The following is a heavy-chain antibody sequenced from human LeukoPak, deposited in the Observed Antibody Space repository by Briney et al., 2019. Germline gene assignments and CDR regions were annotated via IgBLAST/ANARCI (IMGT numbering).Heavy chain of an antibody. CDR2: IYTSGNT. J-gene: IGHJ4*02. D-gene: IGHD3-22*01. Sequence: ASETLSLTCTVSGGSIRSSYWSWFRQPAGKGLEWIGRIYTSGNTNYNPSLKSRVTMSLDTSKNHFSPNLRSVTAADTAVYFCATDDYDSAVYSYWGQGTLVTVSS. CDR1: GGSIRSSY. V-gene: IGHV4-4*07. CDR3: ATDDYDSAVYSY.